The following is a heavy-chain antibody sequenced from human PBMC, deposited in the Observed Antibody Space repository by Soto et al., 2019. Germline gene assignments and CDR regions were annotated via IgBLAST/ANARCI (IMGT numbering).Heavy chain of an antibody. CDR3: AKETLGYCSSRSCRIDY. J-gene: IGHJ4*02. CDR1: GFTFSSCA. D-gene: IGHD2-15*01. CDR2: IIDSGGST. Sequence: PGGSLRLSCAASGFTFSSCAMGWVRQAPGKGLEWVSDIIDSGGSTYYADSVKGRFTISRDNSKSTLYLQMNSLRAEDTALFYCAKETLGYCSSRSCRIDYWGQGTPVTVSS. V-gene: IGHV3-23*01.